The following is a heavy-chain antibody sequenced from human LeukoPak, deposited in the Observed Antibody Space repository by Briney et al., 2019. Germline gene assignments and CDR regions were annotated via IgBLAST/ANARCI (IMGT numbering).Heavy chain of an antibody. CDR3: ARDRRALKTRMETYYYYYYMDV. D-gene: IGHD1-1*01. J-gene: IGHJ6*03. CDR2: MNPNSGNT. Sequence: GASVKVSCKASGYTFTSYDINWVRQATGQGLEWMGWMNPNSGNTGYAQKFQGRVTITRNTSISTAYMELSRLRSDDTAVYYCARDRRALKTRMETYYYYYYMDVWGKGTTVTVSS. CDR1: GYTFTSYD. V-gene: IGHV1-8*03.